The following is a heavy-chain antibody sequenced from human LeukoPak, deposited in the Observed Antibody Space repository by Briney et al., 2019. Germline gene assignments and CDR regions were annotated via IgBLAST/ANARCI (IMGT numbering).Heavy chain of an antibody. CDR3: AGVVVVTATPPR. Sequence: SETLSLTCTVSGGSISSSSYYWGWIRQPPGKGLEWIGSIYYSGSTYYNPSLKSRVTISVDTSKNQFSLKLSSATAADTAVYYCAGVVVVTATPPRWGQGTLVTVSS. V-gene: IGHV4-39*07. CDR1: GGSISSSSYY. CDR2: IYYSGST. D-gene: IGHD2-21*02. J-gene: IGHJ4*02.